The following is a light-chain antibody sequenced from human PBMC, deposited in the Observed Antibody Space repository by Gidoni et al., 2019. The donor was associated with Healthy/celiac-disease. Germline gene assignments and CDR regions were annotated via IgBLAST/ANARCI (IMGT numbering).Light chain of an antibody. CDR2: WAS. V-gene: IGKV4-1*01. Sequence: DIVMTQSPDSLAGSRGERATINCKSSQSVLYSSNNKNYLAWYQQKPGQPPKLLIYWASTRESGVPDRFSGSGSGTDFTLTISSLQAEDVAVYYCQQYYSTLPSFGQGTKLEIK. CDR1: QSVLYSSNNKNY. J-gene: IGKJ2*03. CDR3: QQYYSTLPS.